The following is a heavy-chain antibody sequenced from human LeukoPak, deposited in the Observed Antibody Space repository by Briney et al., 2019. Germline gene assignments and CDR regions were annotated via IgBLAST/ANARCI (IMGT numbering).Heavy chain of an antibody. J-gene: IGHJ6*02. CDR2: IYYSGST. CDR1: GGSISSGGYY. Sequence: SQTLSLTCTVSGGSISSGGYYWSWIRQHPGKGLEWIGYIYYSGSTYYNPSLKSRVTISVDTSKNQFSLKLSSVTAADTAVYYCARDGPWNYYGMDVWGQGTTVTVSS. D-gene: IGHD2-8*01. V-gene: IGHV4-30-4*08. CDR3: ARDGPWNYYGMDV.